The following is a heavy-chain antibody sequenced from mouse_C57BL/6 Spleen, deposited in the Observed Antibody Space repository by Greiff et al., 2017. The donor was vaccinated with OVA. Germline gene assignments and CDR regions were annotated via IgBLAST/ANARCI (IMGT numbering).Heavy chain of an antibody. Sequence: DVMLVESGGGLVKPGGSLKLSCAASGFTFSSYAMSLVRQTPETRLEWVATISDGGSYTYYPDNVKGRFTISRDNAKNNLYLQMSHLKSEDTAMYYCARELPWAYWGQGTLVTVSA. CDR2: ISDGGSYT. V-gene: IGHV5-4*01. CDR1: GFTFSSYA. J-gene: IGHJ3*01. CDR3: ARELPWAY. D-gene: IGHD5-5*01.